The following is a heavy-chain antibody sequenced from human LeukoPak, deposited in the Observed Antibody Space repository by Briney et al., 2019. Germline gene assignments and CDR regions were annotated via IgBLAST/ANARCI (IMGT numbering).Heavy chain of an antibody. CDR1: GFTFSSYG. J-gene: IGHJ4*02. Sequence: GGSLRLSCAASGFTFSSYGMSWVRQAPGKGLEWVSGISGSGGSTYYADSVKGRFTISRDNSKNTLYLQMNSLRDEDTAVYYCAKRGSGYSQFDYWGQGTLATVSS. V-gene: IGHV3-23*01. CDR3: AKRGSGYSQFDY. CDR2: ISGSGGST. D-gene: IGHD3-22*01.